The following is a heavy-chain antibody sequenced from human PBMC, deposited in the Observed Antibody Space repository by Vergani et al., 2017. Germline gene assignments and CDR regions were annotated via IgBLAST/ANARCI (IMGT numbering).Heavy chain of an antibody. V-gene: IGHV4-38-2*01. J-gene: IGHJ4*02. Sequence: QVQLQESGPGLVKPSETLSLTCAVSGYSISSGYYWGWIRQPPGKGLEWIGYIYYSGSTYYNPSLKSRVTISVDTSKNQFSLKLSSVTAADTAVYYCARGYYSSSSGYFDYWGQGTLVTVSS. D-gene: IGHD6-6*01. CDR3: ARGYYSSSSGYFDY. CDR2: IYYSGST. CDR1: GYSISSGYY.